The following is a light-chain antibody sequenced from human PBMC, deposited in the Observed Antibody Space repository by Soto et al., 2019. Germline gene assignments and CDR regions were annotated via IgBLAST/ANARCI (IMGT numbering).Light chain of an antibody. CDR3: CSYGGYFWV. J-gene: IGLJ3*02. CDR2: DVT. V-gene: IGLV2-11*01. CDR1: SSDVGGYDY. Sequence: QSVLTQPRSVSGSPGQSVTISCTGTSSDVGGYDYVSWFQHHPGKVPKLMIYDVTKRPSGVPDRFSASKSGNTASLTISGLQAEDEADYYCCSYGGYFWVFGGGTKL.